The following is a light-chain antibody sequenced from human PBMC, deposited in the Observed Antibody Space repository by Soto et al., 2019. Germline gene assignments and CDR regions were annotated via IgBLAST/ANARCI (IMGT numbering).Light chain of an antibody. V-gene: IGLV2-14*01. J-gene: IGLJ2*01. CDR3: ASYTSSSTSVI. CDR2: EVS. Sequence: QSALTQPASVSGSPGQSITISCTGTSSDVVGYKYVSGYQQHPDKAPKLIIFEVSNRPSGISSRFSGSKSGNTASLTISGLQAEDEADYYRASYTSSSTSVIFGRGTKLTVL. CDR1: SSDVVGYKY.